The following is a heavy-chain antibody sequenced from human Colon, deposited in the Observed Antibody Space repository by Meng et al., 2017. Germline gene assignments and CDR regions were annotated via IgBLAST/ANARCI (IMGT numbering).Heavy chain of an antibody. J-gene: IGHJ4*02. Sequence: GEFLKTSCNTSGYDFATYWIGMVRQMPGEGLQLMGIIYPGDSEIKYSPSLEGQVTISADTSMSTAYLQWNSVQASDSAMYYCARHIRGTSIFFSLDYWGQGTLVTVSS. V-gene: IGHV5-51*01. CDR1: GYDFATYW. D-gene: IGHD2-21*02. CDR2: IYPGDSEI. CDR3: ARHIRGTSIFFSLDY.